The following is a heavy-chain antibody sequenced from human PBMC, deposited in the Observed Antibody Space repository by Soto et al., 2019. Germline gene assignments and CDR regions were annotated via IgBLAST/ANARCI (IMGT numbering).Heavy chain of an antibody. Sequence: SVKVSCKASGGTFSSYAISCVRQAPGQGLEWMGGIIPIFGTANYAQKFQGRVTITADKSTSTAYMELSSLRSEDTAVYYCARGGMGIVVVPAAIRGYYYYGMDVWGQGTTVTVSS. V-gene: IGHV1-69*06. CDR3: ARGGMGIVVVPAAIRGYYYYGMDV. CDR2: IIPIFGTA. CDR1: GGTFSSYA. D-gene: IGHD2-2*02. J-gene: IGHJ6*02.